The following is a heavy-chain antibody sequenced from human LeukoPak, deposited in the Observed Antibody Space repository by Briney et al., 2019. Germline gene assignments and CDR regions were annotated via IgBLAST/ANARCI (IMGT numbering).Heavy chain of an antibody. CDR1: GFTVRNNY. Sequence: GGTLRLSCAASGFTVRNNYMSWVRQAPGKGLEWVSIIYNDGSTYYADSVKGRFTISRDSYKNTLDLQMNSLRAEDTAVYYCARAGPPAFDPWGQGTLVTVSS. CDR3: ARAGPPAFDP. CDR2: IYNDGST. V-gene: IGHV3-66*01. J-gene: IGHJ5*02.